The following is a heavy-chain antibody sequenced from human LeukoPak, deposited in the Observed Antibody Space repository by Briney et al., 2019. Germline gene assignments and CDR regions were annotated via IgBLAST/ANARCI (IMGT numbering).Heavy chain of an antibody. D-gene: IGHD3-10*01. CDR1: GGSISSSSYY. V-gene: IGHV4-39*01. CDR3: ARVYGSGSYYNGYYYYYMDV. Sequence: SETLCLTCTVSGGSISSSSYYWGWIRQPPGKGLEWIGSIYYSGSTYYNPSLKSRVTISVDTSKNRFSLKLSFVTAADTAVYYCARVYGSGSYYNGYYYYYMDVWGKRTTVTISS. J-gene: IGHJ6*03. CDR2: IYYSGST.